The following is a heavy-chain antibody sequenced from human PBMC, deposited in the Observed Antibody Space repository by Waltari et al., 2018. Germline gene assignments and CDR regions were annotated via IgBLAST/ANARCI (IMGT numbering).Heavy chain of an antibody. Sequence: QVQLQESGPGLVKPSETLSLTCTVSGGSISGHYWSWIRQSPGKELEWIGYIHYTGSTDYNPSLKSRVTISVDTSKNQLSLKMSSVTAVDTAVYFYARGGWSLDYWGQGTHITVSS. CDR2: IHYTGST. CDR1: GGSISGHY. V-gene: IGHV4-59*11. D-gene: IGHD6-19*01. J-gene: IGHJ4*02. CDR3: ARGGWSLDY.